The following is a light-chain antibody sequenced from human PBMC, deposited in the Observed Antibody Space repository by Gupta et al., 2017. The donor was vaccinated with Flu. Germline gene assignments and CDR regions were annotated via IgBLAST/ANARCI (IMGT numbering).Light chain of an antibody. J-gene: IGKJ4*01. CDR2: DAS. Sequence: PSSLSASVGDRVTITCQASQDISNYLDWYQQKPGRAPKLLIYDASSLESGVPSRFSGSGSGTEFTFTISSLQPEDVGTYYCQQYDNLPITFGGGTKVEI. CDR3: QQYDNLPIT. CDR1: QDISNY. V-gene: IGKV1-33*01.